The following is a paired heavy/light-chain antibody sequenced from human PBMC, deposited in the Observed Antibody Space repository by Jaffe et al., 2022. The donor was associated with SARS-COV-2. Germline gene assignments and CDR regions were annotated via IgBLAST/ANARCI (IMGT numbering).Light chain of an antibody. Sequence: QSVLTQPPSVSGAPGQRVTISCTGSSSNIGAGYDVHWYQQLPGTAPKLLIYGNSNRPSGVPDRFSGSKSGTSASLAISGLQAEDEADYYCQSYDSSLSVVVFGGGTKLTVL. V-gene: IGLV1-40*01. CDR2: GNS. CDR3: QSYDSSLSVVV. J-gene: IGLJ2*01. CDR1: SSNIGAGYD.
Heavy chain of an antibody. V-gene: IGHV4-4*02. CDR3: ASASGGDYVWGSYSFDY. Sequence: QVQLQESGPGLVKPSGTLSLTCAVSGGSISSSNWWSWVRQPPGKGLEWIGEIYHSGSTNYNPSLKSRVTISVDKSKNQFSLKLSSVTAADTAVYYCASASGGDYVWGSYSFDYWGQGTLVTVSS. CDR2: IYHSGST. CDR1: GGSISSSNW. D-gene: IGHD3-16*01. J-gene: IGHJ4*02.